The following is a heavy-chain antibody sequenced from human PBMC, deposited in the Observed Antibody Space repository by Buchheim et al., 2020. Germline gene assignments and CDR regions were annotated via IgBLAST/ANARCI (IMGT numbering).Heavy chain of an antibody. V-gene: IGHV3-11*04. Sequence: VQLVESGGGLVKPGGSLTLSCAASGFAFNDYYMMWIRQAPGKRLEWIAFISGSGNTEYYADSVKGRFTISRDNAKNSVFLQMNILRAEDTAVYYCARNRVPTGYYDSSGYSNWGQGTL. D-gene: IGHD3-22*01. J-gene: IGHJ4*02. CDR1: GFAFNDYY. CDR2: ISGSGNTE. CDR3: ARNRVPTGYYDSSGYSN.